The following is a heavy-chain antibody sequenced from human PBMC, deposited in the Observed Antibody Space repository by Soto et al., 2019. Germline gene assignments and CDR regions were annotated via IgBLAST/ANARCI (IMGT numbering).Heavy chain of an antibody. Sequence: SETLSLTCTVSGGSISSFYWSWIRQPPGKGLEWIGYIYYSGSTNYNPSLKSRVTISVDTSKNQFSLKLSSVTAADTAVYYCARRWGRSFDYWGQGTLVTVSS. D-gene: IGHD2-15*01. J-gene: IGHJ4*02. V-gene: IGHV4-59*08. CDR3: ARRWGRSFDY. CDR2: IYYSGST. CDR1: GGSISSFY.